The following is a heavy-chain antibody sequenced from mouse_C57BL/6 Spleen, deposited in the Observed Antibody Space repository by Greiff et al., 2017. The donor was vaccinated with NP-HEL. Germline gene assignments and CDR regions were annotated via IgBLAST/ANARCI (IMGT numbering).Heavy chain of an antibody. CDR3: AGGYYGFAY. D-gene: IGHD1-1*01. J-gene: IGHJ3*01. V-gene: IGHV1-81*01. Sequence: VKLQESGAELARPGASVKLSCKASGYTFTSYGISWVKQRTGQGLEWIGEIYPRSGNTYYNEKFKGKATLTADKSSSTAYMELRSLTSEDSAVYFCAGGYYGFAYWGQGTLVTVSA. CDR2: IYPRSGNT. CDR1: GYTFTSYG.